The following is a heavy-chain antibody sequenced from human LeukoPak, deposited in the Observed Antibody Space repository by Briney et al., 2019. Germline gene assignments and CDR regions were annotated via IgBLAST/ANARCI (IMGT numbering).Heavy chain of an antibody. V-gene: IGHV4-34*01. CDR3: ARGRWLVHWFDP. CDR2: INHSGST. J-gene: IGHJ5*02. D-gene: IGHD6-19*01. Sequence: SETLSLTCAVYGGSFSGYYWSWIRQPPGKGREWIGEINHSGSTNYNPSLKSRVTISVDTSKNQFSLKLSSVTAADTAVYYCARGRWLVHWFDPWGQGTLVTVSS. CDR1: GGSFSGYY.